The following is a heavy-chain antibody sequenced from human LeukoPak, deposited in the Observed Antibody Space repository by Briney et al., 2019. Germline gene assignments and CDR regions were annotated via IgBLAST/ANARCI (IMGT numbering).Heavy chain of an antibody. Sequence: GGSLRLSCAASGFTFSSYAMSWVRQAPGKGLEWVSAISGSGGGTYYADSVKGRFTISRDNSKNTLFLQMSSLRAEDTAVYYCARYCSGPGCYSGLDSWGQGTLVTVSS. CDR1: GFTFSSYA. V-gene: IGHV3-23*01. CDR2: ISGSGGGT. D-gene: IGHD2-15*01. J-gene: IGHJ4*02. CDR3: ARYCSGPGCYSGLDS.